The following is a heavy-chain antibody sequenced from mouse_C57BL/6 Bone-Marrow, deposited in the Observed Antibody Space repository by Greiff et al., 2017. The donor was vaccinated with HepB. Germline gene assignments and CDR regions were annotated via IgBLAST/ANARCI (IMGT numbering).Heavy chain of an antibody. D-gene: IGHD2-5*01. V-gene: IGHV1-4*01. CDR3: ARRCSNYAGFAY. CDR1: GYTFTSYT. CDR2: INPSSGYT. J-gene: IGHJ3*01. Sequence: LVESGAELARPGASVKMSCKASGYTFTSYTMHWVKQRPGQGLEWIGYINPSSGYTKYNQKFKDKATLTADKSSSTAYMQLSSLTSEDSAVYYCARRCSNYAGFAYWGQGTLVTVSA.